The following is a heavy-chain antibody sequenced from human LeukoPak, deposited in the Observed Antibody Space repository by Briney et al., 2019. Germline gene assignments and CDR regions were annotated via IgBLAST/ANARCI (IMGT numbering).Heavy chain of an antibody. CDR3: ARERGATARDYYYYGMDV. CDR2: IGTAGDT. CDR1: GFTFSSYD. J-gene: IGHJ6*02. V-gene: IGHV3-13*01. Sequence: GGSLRLSCAASGFTFSSYDMHWVRQATGKGLEWVLAIGTAGDTYYPGSVKGRFTISRENAKNSLYLQMNSLRAGDTAVYYCARERGATARDYYYYGMDVWGQGTTVTVSS. D-gene: IGHD1-26*01.